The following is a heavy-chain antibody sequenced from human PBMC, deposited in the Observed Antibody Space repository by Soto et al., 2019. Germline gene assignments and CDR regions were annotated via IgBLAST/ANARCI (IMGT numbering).Heavy chain of an antibody. CDR1: GYTFTSYG. V-gene: IGHV1-18*04. J-gene: IGHJ4*02. CDR2: TSAYNGNT. CDR3: ASGPALYGSFDY. D-gene: IGHD3-10*01. Sequence: GASVKVSCKASGYTFTSYGISWVRQATGQVLEWMGWTSAYNGNTNYAQKLQGRVTMTTDTSTSTAYMELRSLRSDDTAVYYCASGPALYGSFDYWGQGTLVTVSS.